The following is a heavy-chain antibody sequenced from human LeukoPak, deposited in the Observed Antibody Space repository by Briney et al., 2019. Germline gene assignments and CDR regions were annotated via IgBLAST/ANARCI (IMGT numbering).Heavy chain of an antibody. CDR2: IYSSGST. V-gene: IGHV4-59*10. Sequence: PSETLSLTCAVYGGSFSGYYWSWIRQPPGKGLEWIGHIYSSGSTNYNPSLKSRVTMSIDSSNNQFSLKMTSVTAADTAVYYCARYRTSGSYLFDYWGQGTLVTVSS. CDR1: GGSFSGYY. CDR3: ARYRTSGSYLFDY. J-gene: IGHJ4*02. D-gene: IGHD1-26*01.